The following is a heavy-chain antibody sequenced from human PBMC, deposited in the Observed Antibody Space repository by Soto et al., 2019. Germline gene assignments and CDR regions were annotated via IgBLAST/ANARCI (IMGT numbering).Heavy chain of an antibody. J-gene: IGHJ4*02. D-gene: IGHD3-3*01. CDR3: LRDIFGVVIFDS. V-gene: IGHV3-64D*06. CDR2: ISTNGRST. CDR1: GFRFSDSA. Sequence: GGSLRLSCSASGFRFSDSAMHWVRQAPGKRLEYVSAISTNGRSTYYADSVKGRFTISRDNSKNTVHLQMSSLRAEDTAVYYCLRDIFGVVIFDSWGQGXPVTVSS.